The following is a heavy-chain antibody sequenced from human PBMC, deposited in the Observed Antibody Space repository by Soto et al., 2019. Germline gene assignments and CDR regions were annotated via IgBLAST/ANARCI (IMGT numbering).Heavy chain of an antibody. J-gene: IGHJ3*02. Sequence: PGGSLRLSCAASGFTFSSYGMHWVRQAPGKGLEWVAVIWYDGSNKYYADSVKGRFTISRDNSKNTLYLQMNSLRAEDTAVYYCAREVAVAGNAFDIWGQGTMVTVSS. D-gene: IGHD6-19*01. CDR3: AREVAVAGNAFDI. CDR1: GFTFSSYG. V-gene: IGHV3-33*01. CDR2: IWYDGSNK.